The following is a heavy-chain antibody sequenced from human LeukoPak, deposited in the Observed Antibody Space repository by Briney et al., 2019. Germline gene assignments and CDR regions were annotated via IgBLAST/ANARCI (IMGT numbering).Heavy chain of an antibody. CDR3: AEESQYSSSWRGLYYYYYGMDV. D-gene: IGHD6-13*01. CDR1: GFTFSSYG. J-gene: IGHJ6*02. CDR2: IRYDGSNK. V-gene: IGHV3-30*02. Sequence: GGSLRLSCAASGFTFSSYGMHWVRQAPGKGLEWVAFIRYDGSNKYYADSVKGRFTISRDNSKNTLYLQMNSLRAEDTAVYYCAEESQYSSSWRGLYYYYYGMDVWGQGTTVTVSS.